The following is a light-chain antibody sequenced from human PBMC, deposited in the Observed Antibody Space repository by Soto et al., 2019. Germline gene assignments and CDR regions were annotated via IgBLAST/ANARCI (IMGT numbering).Light chain of an antibody. CDR1: QSITTW. CDR2: DAS. J-gene: IGKJ1*01. Sequence: DIQMTQSPSTLSASVGDRVVITCRASQSITTWLAWYQQKPGKAPKLLIYDASSLESGVPSRFSGSGSGTEFTLTISSLQPDAFATADRQQYNDYCTFRQATKVDI. CDR3: QQYNDYCT. V-gene: IGKV1-5*01.